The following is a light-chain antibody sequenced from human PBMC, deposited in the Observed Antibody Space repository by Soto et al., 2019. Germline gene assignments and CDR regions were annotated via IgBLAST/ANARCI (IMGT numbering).Light chain of an antibody. J-gene: IGKJ1*01. V-gene: IGKV3-15*01. CDR2: VAS. CDR1: QGVSSY. Sequence: EMVMTQSPATLSVSPGERATLSCRASQGVSSYLAWYQQKPGQPPRLLIYVASTRAAGIPARFSGSGSGTEFTITISSLQSEDFAVYSCQQYKDWPPRFGQGTKVEIK. CDR3: QQYKDWPPR.